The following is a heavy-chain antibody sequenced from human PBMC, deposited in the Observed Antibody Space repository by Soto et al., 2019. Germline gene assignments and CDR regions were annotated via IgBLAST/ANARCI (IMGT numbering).Heavy chain of an antibody. V-gene: IGHV4-30-4*08. CDR1: GGSISSGGYY. CDR3: ASRLRFLEWAPI. D-gene: IGHD3-3*01. CDR2: FFIGGNT. Sequence: PSETLSLTCTVSGGSISSGGYYWSWIRQHPGKGLEWIASFFIGGNTYYNPSLKSRVTISVDTSKNQFSLKLSSVTAADTAVYYCASRLRFLEWAPIWGQGTLVTVSS. J-gene: IGHJ4*02.